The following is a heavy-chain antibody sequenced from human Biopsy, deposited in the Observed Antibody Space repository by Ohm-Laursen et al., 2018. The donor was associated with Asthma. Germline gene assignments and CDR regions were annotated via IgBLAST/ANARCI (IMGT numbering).Heavy chain of an antibody. D-gene: IGHD2-2*01. Sequence: SLRLSCTASGFTFSSYGMHWVRQAPGKGLEWVAVIWYDGSNKYYADSVKGRFTISRDNSKNTLYLQMNSLRAEDTAVYYCARDGTDMNEAMPKDYWGQGTLVTVSS. V-gene: IGHV3-33*01. CDR3: ARDGTDMNEAMPKDY. J-gene: IGHJ4*02. CDR2: IWYDGSNK. CDR1: GFTFSSYG.